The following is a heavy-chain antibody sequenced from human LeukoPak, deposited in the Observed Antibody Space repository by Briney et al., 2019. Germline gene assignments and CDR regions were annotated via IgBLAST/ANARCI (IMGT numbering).Heavy chain of an antibody. Sequence: PGGSLTLFCSVSEFSVNSNYMKWLRQAPGKGLEWVSVIYSGGATYYAYSVRGRFTITSDNSNNMVSLQMTSLGAEDTAVYYCARGPFSRPDDYWGQGTLVTVSS. CDR1: EFSVNSNY. V-gene: IGHV3-53*01. CDR2: IYSGGAT. J-gene: IGHJ4*02. CDR3: ARGPFSRPDDY.